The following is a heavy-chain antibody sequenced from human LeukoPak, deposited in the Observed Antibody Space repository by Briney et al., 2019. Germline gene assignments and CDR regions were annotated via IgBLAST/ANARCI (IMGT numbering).Heavy chain of an antibody. D-gene: IGHD1-1*01. V-gene: IGHV1-24*01. CDR2: FDPEDGET. CDR1: GYTLTELS. CDR3: ATGNWNDPSRPFDY. Sequence: ASVKVSCEVSGYTLTELSMHWVRQAPGKGLEWMGGFDPEDGETIYAQKFQGRVTMTEDTSTDTAYMELSSLRSEDTAVYYCATGNWNDPSRPFDYWGQGTLVTVSS. J-gene: IGHJ4*02.